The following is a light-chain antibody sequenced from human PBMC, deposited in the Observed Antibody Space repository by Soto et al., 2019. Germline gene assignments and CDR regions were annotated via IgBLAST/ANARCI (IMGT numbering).Light chain of an antibody. V-gene: IGKV1-5*03. Sequence: DIQITQSPSTLSASVGDRVTITCRASETIHSWLAWYQQRPGKPPTLLIYKASTLASGVPSRFSGSGSGTEFTLTINSLQPDDFATYSCQQYHIYSGTFGQGTKVDIK. J-gene: IGKJ1*01. CDR1: ETIHSW. CDR3: QQYHIYSGT. CDR2: KAS.